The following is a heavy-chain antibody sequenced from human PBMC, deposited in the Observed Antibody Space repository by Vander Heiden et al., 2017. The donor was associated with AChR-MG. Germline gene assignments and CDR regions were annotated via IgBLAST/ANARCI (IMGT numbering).Heavy chain of an antibody. J-gene: IGHJ6*02. CDR3: ARVGYSGYDLLGYYYGMDV. CDR1: GGSFSGYY. V-gene: IGHV4-34*01. D-gene: IGHD5-12*01. CDR2: INHSGST. Sequence: QVQLQQWGAGRLKPSETLSLTCAVYGGSFSGYYGSWIRQPPGKGLEWIGEINHSGSTNYNPSLKSRVTISVDTSKNQFSLKLSSVAAADTAVYYCARVGYSGYDLLGYYYGMDVWGQGTTVTVSS.